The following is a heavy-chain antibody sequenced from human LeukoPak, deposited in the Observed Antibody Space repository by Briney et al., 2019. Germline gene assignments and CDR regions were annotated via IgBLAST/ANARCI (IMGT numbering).Heavy chain of an antibody. V-gene: IGHV4-59*08. J-gene: IGHJ4*02. CDR2: IYYSGST. CDR1: GGSISSYY. CDR3: ARLVTYGPFDY. D-gene: IGHD5-18*01. Sequence: TSETLSLTCTVSGGSISSYYWSWIRQPPGKGLEWIGYIYYSGSTNYNPSLKSRVTISVDTSKNQFSLKLSSVTAADTAVYYCARLVTYGPFDYWGQGTLVTVSS.